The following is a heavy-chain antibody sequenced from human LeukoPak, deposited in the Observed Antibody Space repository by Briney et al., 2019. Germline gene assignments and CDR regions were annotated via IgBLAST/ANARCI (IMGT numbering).Heavy chain of an antibody. D-gene: IGHD3-10*01. J-gene: IGHJ4*02. V-gene: IGHV4-34*01. CDR3: ARHHRTGHLALWFGELLRPFDY. Sequence: NPSETLSLTCAVYGGSFSGYYWSWIRQPPGKGLEWIGEINHSGSTNYNPSLKSRVTISVDTSKNQFSLKLSSVTAADTAVYYCARHHRTGHLALWFGELLRPFDYWGQGTLDTVSS. CDR1: GGSFSGYY. CDR2: INHSGST.